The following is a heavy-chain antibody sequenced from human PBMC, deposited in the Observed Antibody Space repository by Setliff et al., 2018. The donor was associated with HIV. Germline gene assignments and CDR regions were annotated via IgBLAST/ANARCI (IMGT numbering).Heavy chain of an antibody. V-gene: IGHV4-59*12. J-gene: IGHJ6*03. CDR3: ARDSVTISYYYYYMDV. Sequence: KPSETLSLTCTVSGGSIGSYYWSWIRQPPREGLEWIGYIFYSGSTNYNPSLKSRVTMSVDTSKNQFSLKLSSVNAAYTAVYYCARDSVTISYYYYYMDVWGKGTTVTVSS. CDR1: GGSIGSYY. D-gene: IGHD1-1*01. CDR2: IFYSGST.